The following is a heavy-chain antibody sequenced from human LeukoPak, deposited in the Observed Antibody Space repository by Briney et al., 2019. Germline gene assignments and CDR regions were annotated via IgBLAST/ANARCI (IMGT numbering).Heavy chain of an antibody. V-gene: IGHV1-69*05. CDR3: ARGLDASMETAYDY. D-gene: IGHD5-18*01. CDR2: IIPIFGKS. CDR1: GGSFTAYS. Sequence: ASVKVSCKASGGSFTAYSISWVRQAPGQGLEWMGGIIPIFGKSNYAQKLQGRVTISTDESTSTAYMELSSLRSEDTAIYYCARGLDASMETAYDYGGQGTLVTVSS. J-gene: IGHJ4*02.